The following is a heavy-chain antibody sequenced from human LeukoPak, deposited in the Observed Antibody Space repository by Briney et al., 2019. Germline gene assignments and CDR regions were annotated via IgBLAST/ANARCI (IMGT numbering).Heavy chain of an antibody. CDR2: ISSSSSYI. J-gene: IGHJ4*02. V-gene: IGHV3-21*01. CDR1: GFTFSSYS. Sequence: NPGGSLRLSCAASGFTFSSYSMNWVRQAPGKGLEWVSSISSSSSYIYYADSVKGRFTISRDNAKNSLYLQMNSLRAEDTAVYYCARDGAIAARPSVLDYWGQGTLVTVSS. CDR3: ARDGAIAARPSVLDY. D-gene: IGHD6-6*01.